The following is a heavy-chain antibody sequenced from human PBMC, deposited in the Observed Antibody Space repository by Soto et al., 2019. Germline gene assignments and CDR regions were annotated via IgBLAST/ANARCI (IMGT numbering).Heavy chain of an antibody. V-gene: IGHV1-2*07. CDR2: INPDSGAT. Sequence: HEHLVQSGAEVKRPGASLKVSCKASGYSFTGYYIHWVRQAPGQGLEWMGWINPDSGATNYAHKLQGKLPLTSHTSISTASMDLTSLTSDDTAVYYCARGDYGTGGYPFPHFDYWGQGTLVIVSS. CDR3: ARGDYGTGGYPFPHFDY. D-gene: IGHD2-8*02. CDR1: GYSFTGYY. J-gene: IGHJ4*02.